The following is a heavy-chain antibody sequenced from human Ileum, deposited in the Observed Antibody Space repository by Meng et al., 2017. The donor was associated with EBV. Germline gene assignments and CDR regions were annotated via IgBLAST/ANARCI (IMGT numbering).Heavy chain of an antibody. CDR1: GYKFDDYT. CDR2: INPGIGST. Sequence: QVHVLQSGADMKKPGASVGSSCKASGYKFDDYTIQWLRQAPGQRLEWLGWINPGIGSTYDSKTIRGRLTITMDTSASTVYMRLTSLTSEDTAVYYCAREEGGRFDSWGQGTLVTVSS. CDR3: AREEGGRFDS. J-gene: IGHJ4*02. D-gene: IGHD2-15*01. V-gene: IGHV1-3*01.